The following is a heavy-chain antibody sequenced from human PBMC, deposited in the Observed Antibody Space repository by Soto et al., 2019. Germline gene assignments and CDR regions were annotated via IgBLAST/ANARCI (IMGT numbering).Heavy chain of an antibody. CDR3: ARDGDSGPPGYYYYYYGMDV. CDR1: GFTFSSYS. CDR2: ISSSSSYI. D-gene: IGHD5-12*01. J-gene: IGHJ6*02. Sequence: EVQLVESGGGLVKPGGSLRLSCAASGFTFSSYSMNWVRQAPGKGLEWVSSISSSSSYIYYADSVKSRFTISRDNAKNSLYLQMNSLRAEDTAVYYCARDGDSGPPGYYYYYYGMDVWGQGTTVTVSS. V-gene: IGHV3-21*01.